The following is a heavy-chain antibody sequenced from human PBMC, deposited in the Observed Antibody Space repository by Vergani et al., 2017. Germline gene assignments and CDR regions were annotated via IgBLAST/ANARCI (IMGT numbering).Heavy chain of an antibody. J-gene: IGHJ1*01. CDR3: ARDPLLGYCSSTSCSGEYFQH. CDR1: GYTFTSYG. Sequence: QVQLVQSGAEVKKPGASVKVSCKASGYTFTSYGISWVRQAPGQGLEWMGWISAYNGNTNYAQKLQGRVTMTTDTSTSTAYMELRSLRSDDTAVYYCARDPLLGYCSSTSCSGEYFQHWGQGTLVTVSS. CDR2: ISAYNGNT. V-gene: IGHV1-18*01. D-gene: IGHD2-2*01.